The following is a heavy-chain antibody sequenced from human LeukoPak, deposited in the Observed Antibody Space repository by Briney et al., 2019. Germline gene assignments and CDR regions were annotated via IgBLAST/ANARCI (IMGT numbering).Heavy chain of an antibody. CDR3: ARDMGWLRGNYYYYCGMDV. CDR1: GGTFSSYA. V-gene: IGHV1-69*04. J-gene: IGHJ6*02. Sequence: SVKVSCKASGGTFSSYAISWVRQAPGQGLEWMGRIIPILGIANYAQKFQGRVTITADKSTSTAYMELSSLRSEDTAVYYCARDMGWLRGNYYYYCGMDVWGQGTTVTVSS. CDR2: IIPILGIA. D-gene: IGHD5-12*01.